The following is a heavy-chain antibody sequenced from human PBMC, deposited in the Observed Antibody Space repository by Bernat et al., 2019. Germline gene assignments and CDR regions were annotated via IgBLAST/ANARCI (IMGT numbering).Heavy chain of an antibody. Sequence: QVQLVQSGAEVKKPGSSVKVSCKASGGTFSSYAISWVRQAPGQGLEWMGGIIPIFGTANYAQKFQGRVTITADESTSTAYMELSSLRSEDTAVDYCVRDRTDLITMVQGVILEKGYYMDVWGKGTTVTVSS. V-gene: IGHV1-69*01. J-gene: IGHJ6*03. CDR3: VRDRTDLITMVQGVILEKGYYMDV. CDR2: IIPIFGTA. D-gene: IGHD3-10*01. CDR1: GGTFSSYA.